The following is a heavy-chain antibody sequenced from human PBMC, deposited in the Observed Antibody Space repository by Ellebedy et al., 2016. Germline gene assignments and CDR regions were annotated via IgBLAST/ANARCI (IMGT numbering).Heavy chain of an antibody. Sequence: GESLKISXAASGFTFSSYSMNWVRQAPGKGLEWVSSISSSSSYIYYADSVKGRFTISRDNAKNSLYLQMNSLRAEDTAVYYCAREKADNARSFDYWGQGTLVTVSS. J-gene: IGHJ4*02. V-gene: IGHV3-21*01. CDR1: GFTFSSYS. D-gene: IGHD2-2*01. CDR3: AREKADNARSFDY. CDR2: ISSSSSYI.